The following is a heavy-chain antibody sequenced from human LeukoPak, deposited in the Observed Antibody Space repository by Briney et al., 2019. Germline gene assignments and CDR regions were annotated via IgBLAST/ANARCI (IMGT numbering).Heavy chain of an antibody. V-gene: IGHV3-23*01. D-gene: IGHD6-19*01. J-gene: IGHJ5*02. Sequence: GGSVRLSCAASGFTFSSYAMSWVRQAPGMGLEWVSAISGSGGSTYYADSVKGRFTISRDNSKSTLYLEMNSLRAEDTAVYYCAKVQYSSGWAWGQGTLVTVSS. CDR3: AKVQYSSGWA. CDR1: GFTFSSYA. CDR2: ISGSGGST.